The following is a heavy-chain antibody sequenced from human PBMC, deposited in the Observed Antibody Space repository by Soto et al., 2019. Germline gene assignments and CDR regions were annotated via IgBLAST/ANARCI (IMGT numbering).Heavy chain of an antibody. V-gene: IGHV4-39*01. J-gene: IGHJ5*02. CDR3: AGQDVDTAMVIGL. D-gene: IGHD5-18*01. CDR1: GGSISSSSYY. CDR2: IYYSGST. Sequence: SETLSLTCTVSGGSISSSSYYWGWIRQPPGKGLEWIGSIYYSGSTYYNPSLKSRVTISVDTSKNQFSLKLSSVTAADTAVYYCAGQDVDTAMVIGLWGQGTLVTVS.